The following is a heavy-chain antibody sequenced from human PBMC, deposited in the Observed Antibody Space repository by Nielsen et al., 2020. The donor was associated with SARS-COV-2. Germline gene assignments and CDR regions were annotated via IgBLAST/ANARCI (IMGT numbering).Heavy chain of an antibody. CDR1: GGSISSADYY. Sequence: SETLSLTCAVSGGSISSADYYWTWIRQPPGKGLEWIGYIYYSGYTSYNPSLKSRVTISVDTSENQFSLELRSVTAADTAVYYCARDAYGDSSFYSYGLDVWGQGTTVAVSS. J-gene: IGHJ6*02. CDR3: ARDAYGDSSFYSYGLDV. CDR2: IYYSGYT. D-gene: IGHD4-17*01. V-gene: IGHV4-30-4*01.